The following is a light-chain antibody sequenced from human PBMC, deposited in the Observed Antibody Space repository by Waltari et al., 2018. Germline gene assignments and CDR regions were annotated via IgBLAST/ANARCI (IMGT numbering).Light chain of an antibody. CDR2: EGN. CDR3: CSYGVRVF. Sequence: QSALTQPASVSGSPGQSITISCTGTSSDIGNYNFFVSLYQHRPGEAPKLIIYEGNVRPSGVSVRFSGSKSGNAASLTISGLQAEDEAHYYCCSYGVRVFFGGGTKLTVL. CDR1: SSDIGNYNFF. J-gene: IGLJ2*01. V-gene: IGLV2-23*01.